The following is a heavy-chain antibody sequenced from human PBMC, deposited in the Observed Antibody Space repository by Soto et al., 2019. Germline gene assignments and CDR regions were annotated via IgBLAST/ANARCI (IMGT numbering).Heavy chain of an antibody. V-gene: IGHV4-59*01. CDR1: GGSISNYY. Sequence: SETLSLTCTVSGGSISNYYWNWIRQSPGKGLEWIGYIYSSGSTHYNPSLQNRVTISIDTSKNQVSLNVNSVTAADTAVYYCARDHPHSYGVYYFDYWGQGTPVTVSS. CDR3: ARDHPHSYGVYYFDY. CDR2: IYSSGST. J-gene: IGHJ4*02. D-gene: IGHD5-18*01.